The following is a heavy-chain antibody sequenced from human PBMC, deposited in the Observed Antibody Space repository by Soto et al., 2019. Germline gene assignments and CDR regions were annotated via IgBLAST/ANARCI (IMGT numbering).Heavy chain of an antibody. V-gene: IGHV1-18*01. Sequence: ASVKVSFKASGYSFTIYGITWVRQAPGQGLEWMGWISTYDGNTNYAQNFQGRVSMARDTSTSTAYMELRSLRSDDTAVYYCARDRGRSCIGGICPFDYWGQGTLVTVSS. CDR1: GYSFTIYG. CDR2: ISTYDGNT. J-gene: IGHJ4*02. CDR3: ARDRGRSCIGGICPFDY. D-gene: IGHD2-15*01.